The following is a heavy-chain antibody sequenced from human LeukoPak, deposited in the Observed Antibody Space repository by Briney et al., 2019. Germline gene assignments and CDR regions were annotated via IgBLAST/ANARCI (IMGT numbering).Heavy chain of an antibody. CDR1: GYTFASFG. Sequence: ASVKVSCKASGYTFASFGITWVRQAPGQGLEWMGWINTHNGDTNYAQKLQGRVTMTTDTSTSTAYMELRSLRAEDTAVYYCARPRRGSDAFDIWGQGTMVTVSS. D-gene: IGHD3-10*01. J-gene: IGHJ3*02. CDR3: ARPRRGSDAFDI. CDR2: INTHNGDT. V-gene: IGHV1-18*01.